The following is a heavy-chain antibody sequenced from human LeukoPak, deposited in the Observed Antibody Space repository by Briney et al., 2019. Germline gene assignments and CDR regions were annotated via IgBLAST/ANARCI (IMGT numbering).Heavy chain of an antibody. D-gene: IGHD3-22*01. J-gene: IGHJ6*03. CDR2: MNPSGST. CDR3: ARGRQDVTMIVVVMTAVSYYLDV. V-gene: IGHV4-34*01. Sequence: PSETLSLTCAVYGGSFSGYYWTWIRQTPEKGLEWIGEMNPSGSTSYNPSLKSRVTISVDTSKNQFSLKLSSVTAADMAVYYCARGRQDVTMIVVVMTAVSYYLDVWGKGTTDTVS. CDR1: GGSFSGYY.